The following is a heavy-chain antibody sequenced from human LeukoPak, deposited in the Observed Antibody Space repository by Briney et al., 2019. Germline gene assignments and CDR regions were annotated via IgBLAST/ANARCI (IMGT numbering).Heavy chain of an antibody. CDR2: LSGSAGST. Sequence: GGSLRLSCAASGFTFSSYAMNWVRQAPGKGLDWVSVLSGSAGSTYYADSVRGRFTISRDNSKNTLYLHMSRLRAEDTAIYYCAKARYGDGRGFDYWGQGTLVTVSS. CDR3: AKARYGDGRGFDY. V-gene: IGHV3-23*01. D-gene: IGHD4-17*01. J-gene: IGHJ4*02. CDR1: GFTFSSYA.